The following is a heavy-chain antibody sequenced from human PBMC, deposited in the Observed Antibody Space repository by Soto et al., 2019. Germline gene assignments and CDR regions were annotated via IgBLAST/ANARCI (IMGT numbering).Heavy chain of an antibody. Sequence: QVQLQESGPGLVKPSQTLSLTCTVSGGSISSGDYYWSWIRQPPGKGLEWIGYIYYSGSTYYNPSLTGRVTLAVDTYKNLFSLKLSGVTAADTAVYYCACTPYSRSWYSFHYWGQGNLVTVSS. J-gene: IGHJ4*02. V-gene: IGHV4-30-4*01. CDR1: GGSISSGDYY. D-gene: IGHD6-13*01. CDR2: IYYSGST. CDR3: ACTPYSRSWYSFHY.